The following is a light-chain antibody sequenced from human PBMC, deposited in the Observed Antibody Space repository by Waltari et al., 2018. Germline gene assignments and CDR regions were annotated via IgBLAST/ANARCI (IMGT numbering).Light chain of an antibody. J-gene: IGKJ4*01. CDR1: QTLLYTSNNNIH. CDR3: HQYYNSPLT. Sequence: DIVMIQSPESLAGSAGARATINCKCSQTLLYTSNNNIHLAWYQQKSGQPPKVLIYWASTRAPGVSERFSGSGSGTNFSLTISGLQAEDVGIYYCHQYYNSPLTFGGGTRVEI. CDR2: WAS. V-gene: IGKV4-1*01.